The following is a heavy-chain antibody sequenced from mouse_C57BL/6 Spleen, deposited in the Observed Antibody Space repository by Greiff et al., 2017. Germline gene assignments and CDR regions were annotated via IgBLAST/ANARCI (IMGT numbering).Heavy chain of an antibody. J-gene: IGHJ4*01. V-gene: IGHV5S21*01. Sequence: EVMLVESGEGLVKPGGSLKLSCAASGFTFSSYAMSWVRQTPEKRLEWVAYISSGGDYIYYADTVKGRFTISRDNARNTLYLQMSSLKSEDTAMYYCSSATWDDYAMDYWGQGTSVTVSS. CDR3: SSATWDDYAMDY. CDR1: GFTFSSYA. D-gene: IGHD4-1*01. CDR2: ISSGGDYI.